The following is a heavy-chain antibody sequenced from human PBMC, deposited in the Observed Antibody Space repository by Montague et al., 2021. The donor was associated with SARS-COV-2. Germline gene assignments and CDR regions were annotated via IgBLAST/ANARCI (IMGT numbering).Heavy chain of an antibody. J-gene: IGHJ2*01. CDR2: VYYSGST. CDR1: GGSLSSYY. CDR3: ARDGYNAHQNYWYFDL. Sequence: ETLSLTCNVSGGSLSSYYWSWIRQPPGKGLEWIGYVYYSGSTNYSPSLXSRVTISVDTSKNQFSLKLSSVTAADTAVYYCARDGYNAHQNYWYFDLWGRGTLVTVSS. V-gene: IGHV4-59*12. D-gene: IGHD5-24*01.